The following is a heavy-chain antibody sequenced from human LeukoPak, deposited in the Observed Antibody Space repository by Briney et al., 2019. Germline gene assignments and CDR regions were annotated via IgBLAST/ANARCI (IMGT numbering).Heavy chain of an antibody. V-gene: IGHV1-3*01. CDR1: GYTFTSYA. D-gene: IGHD2-15*01. Sequence: ASVKVSCTASGYTFTSYAMHWVRQAPGQRLEWMGWINAGNGNTKYSQKFQGRVTITRDTAAATAYVELNSLTSEDTAVYYCARDRWHCRVNCDSVYYFALDVWGQGTTVTVSS. CDR3: ARDRWHCRVNCDSVYYFALDV. CDR2: INAGNGNT. J-gene: IGHJ6*02.